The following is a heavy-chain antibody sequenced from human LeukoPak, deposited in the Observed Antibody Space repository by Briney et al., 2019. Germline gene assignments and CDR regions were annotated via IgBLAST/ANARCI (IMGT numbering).Heavy chain of an antibody. CDR2: IRSKANSYAT. V-gene: IGHV3-73*01. J-gene: IGHJ4*02. Sequence: GGSLRLSCAASGFTFSGSTMHWVRQASGKGLEWVGRIRSKANSYATAYAASVKGRFTISRDDSKNKAYLQMNSLKTEDTAVYYCISLDYYGSGSLDWGQGTLVTVSS. CDR3: ISLDYYGSGSLD. D-gene: IGHD3-10*01. CDR1: GFTFSGST.